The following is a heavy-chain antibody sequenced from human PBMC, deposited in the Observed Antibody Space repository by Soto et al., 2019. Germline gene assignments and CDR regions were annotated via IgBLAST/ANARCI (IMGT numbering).Heavy chain of an antibody. V-gene: IGHV4-34*01. CDR2: INHSGST. CDR1: GGSFSGLY. Sequence: SQTLSLTCAVYGGSFSGLYCSWIRQPPEQGLGWIGKINHSGSTNYNPSLQRRVTITVDTSKNKVHLQLSSVTAAETAVYYCARESNWFDPWGQGTLVTVSS. J-gene: IGHJ5*02. CDR3: ARESNWFDP.